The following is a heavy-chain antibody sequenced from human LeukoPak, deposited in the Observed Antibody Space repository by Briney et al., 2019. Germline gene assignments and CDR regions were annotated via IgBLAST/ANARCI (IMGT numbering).Heavy chain of an antibody. CDR2: ISNSGST. J-gene: IGHJ2*01. CDR3: AKIGPGYWYFDL. Sequence: SETLSLTCAVSGGSISSFYWSWIRLPPGKGLEWIGYISNSGSTNYNPSLKSRVTISVDTSKNQFSLNMLSMTAADTSIYYCAKIGPGYWYFDLCGRGTLFTVS. CDR1: GGSISSFY. V-gene: IGHV4-59*01.